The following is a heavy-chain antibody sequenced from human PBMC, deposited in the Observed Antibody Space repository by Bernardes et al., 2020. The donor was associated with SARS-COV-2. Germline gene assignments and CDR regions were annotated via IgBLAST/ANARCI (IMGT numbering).Heavy chain of an antibody. CDR1: GFTFSNYA. CDR2: ISASGGST. D-gene: IGHD3-10*01. V-gene: IGHV3-23*01. J-gene: IGHJ4*02. Sequence: GGSLRLSCAASGFTFSNYAMSWVRQAPGKGLEWVSAISASGGSTFYADAVKGRFALSRDNSKNTLYLQMNSLRAEDTALYYCAKGRDSYYNGLGSYYLTLIDSWGPGSLVTVSS. CDR3: AKGRDSYYNGLGSYYLTLIDS.